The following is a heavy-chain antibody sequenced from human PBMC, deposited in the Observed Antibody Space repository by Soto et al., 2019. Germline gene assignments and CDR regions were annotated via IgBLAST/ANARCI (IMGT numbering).Heavy chain of an antibody. V-gene: IGHV3-30-3*01. CDR3: ARDFLRVVVNPHDAFDI. J-gene: IGHJ3*02. D-gene: IGHD3-22*01. CDR1: GFTFSSYA. CDR2: ISYDGSNK. Sequence: QVQLVESGGGVVQPGRSLRLSCAASGFTFSSYAMHWVRQAPGKGLEWVAVISYDGSNKYYADSVKGRFTISRDNSKNTLYLQVNSLRAEDTAVYYCARDFLRVVVNPHDAFDIWGQGTMVTVSS.